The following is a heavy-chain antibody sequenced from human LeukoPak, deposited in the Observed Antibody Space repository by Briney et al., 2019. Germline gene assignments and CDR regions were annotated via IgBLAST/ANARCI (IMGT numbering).Heavy chain of an antibody. CDR3: ARESGSYLWRSWLNP. D-gene: IGHD3-16*01. CDR1: GGSFSGYY. J-gene: IGHJ5*02. V-gene: IGHV4-34*01. CDR2: INHSRTT. Sequence: SETLSLTCAVYGGSFSGYYWSWIRQPPGKGLEWIGEINHSRTTNYNPSLKSRVTISVDMSKNQFSLKLTSVTAADTAVYYCARESGSYLWRSWLNPWGQGTLVTVSS.